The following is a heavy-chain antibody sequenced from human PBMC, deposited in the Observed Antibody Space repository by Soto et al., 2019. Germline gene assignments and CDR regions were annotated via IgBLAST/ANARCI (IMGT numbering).Heavy chain of an antibody. CDR3: ARAYECDYFDY. J-gene: IGHJ4*02. Sequence: QVQLVESGGGVVQPGRSLRLSCAASGFTFSSYAMHWVRQAPGKGLEWVAVISYDGRNKYYADSVKGRFTISRDNSKNKLYLQMNSLRAADKAVYYCARAYECDYFDYWGQGTLVTVSS. CDR2: ISYDGRNK. CDR1: GFTFSSYA. V-gene: IGHV3-30*04. D-gene: IGHD3-16*01.